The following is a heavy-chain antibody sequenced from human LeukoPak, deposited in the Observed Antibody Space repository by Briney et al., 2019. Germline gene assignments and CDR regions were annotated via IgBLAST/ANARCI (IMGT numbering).Heavy chain of an antibody. CDR2: IYSGDSDT. J-gene: IGHJ4*02. D-gene: IGHD3-3*01. Sequence: RGESLKISCKGSGYPFSSYWIGWVRQMPGKGLEWMGIIYSGDSDTRYSPFLQGQVTISVDTSIGTAYLQWSSLKASDTAIYYCARQNDFRLDYWGQGTLVSVSS. V-gene: IGHV5-51*01. CDR3: ARQNDFRLDY. CDR1: GYPFSSYW.